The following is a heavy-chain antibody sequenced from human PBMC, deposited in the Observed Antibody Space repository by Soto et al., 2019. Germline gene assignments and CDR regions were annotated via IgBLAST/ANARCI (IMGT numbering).Heavy chain of an antibody. J-gene: IGHJ3*02. V-gene: IGHV1-2*04. CDR1: GYTFTGYY. CDR2: INPNSGGT. CDR3: ARFFSVASAEYAFYI. D-gene: IGHD5-12*01. Sequence: GASVKVSCKASGYTFTGYYMHWVRQAPGQGLEWMGWINPNSGGTNYAQKFQGWVTMTRDTSISTAYMELSRLRSDDTAVYYCARFFSVASAEYAFYIRALRTMVPV.